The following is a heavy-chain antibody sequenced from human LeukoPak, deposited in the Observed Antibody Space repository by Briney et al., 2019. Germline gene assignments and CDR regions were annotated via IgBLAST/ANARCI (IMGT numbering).Heavy chain of an antibody. CDR3: ARTYSSGLYGMDV. J-gene: IGHJ6*02. CDR2: IYDSGNT. D-gene: IGHD6-19*01. V-gene: IGHV4-59*12. Sequence: SETLSLTCTVSGGSISSWYWSWIRQPPGKGLEWIGYIYDSGNTNYNPSLKSRVTISVDTSKNQFSLKLNSVTAADTAVYYCARTYSSGLYGMDVWGQGTTVTVSS. CDR1: GGSISSWY.